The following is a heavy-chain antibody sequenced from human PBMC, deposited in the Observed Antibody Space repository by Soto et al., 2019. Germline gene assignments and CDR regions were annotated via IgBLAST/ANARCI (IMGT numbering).Heavy chain of an antibody. CDR2: IYYSGST. J-gene: IGHJ4*02. CDR1: GGSISSGGYY. D-gene: IGHD4-17*01. Sequence: QVQLQESGPGLVKPSQTLSLTCTVSGGSISSGGYYWSWIRQHPGKGLEWIGYIYYSGSTYYNPSLKSRVTRSVDTSKNQFSLKLSSVTAADTAVYYCARGRGYGGIHFDYWGQGTLVTVSS. CDR3: ARGRGYGGIHFDY. V-gene: IGHV4-31*03.